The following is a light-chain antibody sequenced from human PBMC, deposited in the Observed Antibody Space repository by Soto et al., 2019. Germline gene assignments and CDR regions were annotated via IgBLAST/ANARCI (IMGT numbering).Light chain of an antibody. J-gene: IGKJ4*01. Sequence: IVLTQSPGTLSLSPGERVTLSCRASQTISSNYLAWYQQKPGLATSLIMYHGSRRAAGTPDRFSGSGSGTDYSLTISSLEPEDYVVYYCQQRSNWLPLTFGGGTKVEIK. V-gene: IGKV3D-20*02. CDR3: QQRSNWLPLT. CDR1: QTISSNY. CDR2: HGS.